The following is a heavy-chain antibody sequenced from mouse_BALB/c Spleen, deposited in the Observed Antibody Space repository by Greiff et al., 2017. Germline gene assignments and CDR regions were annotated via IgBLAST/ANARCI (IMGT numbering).Heavy chain of an antibody. CDR3: ARYDDPYAMDY. D-gene: IGHD2-3*01. CDR2: ISSGSSTI. J-gene: IGHJ4*01. V-gene: IGHV5-17*02. CDR1: GFTFSSFG. Sequence: EVQLMESGGGLVQPGGSRKLSCAASGFTFSSFGMHWVRQAPEKGLEWVAYISSGSSTIYYADTVKGRFTISRDNPKNTLFLQMTSLRSEDTAMYYCARYDDPYAMDYWGQGTSVTVSS.